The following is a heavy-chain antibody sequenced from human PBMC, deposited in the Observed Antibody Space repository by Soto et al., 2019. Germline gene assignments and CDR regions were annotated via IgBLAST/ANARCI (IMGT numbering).Heavy chain of an antibody. CDR1: GYSFTSYW. Sequence: GESLKISCKGSGYSFTSYWIGWVRQMPGKGLEWMGIIYPGDSDTRYSPSFQGQVTISADKSISTAYLQWSSLKASDTAMYYCARSQSDFWSGYSYYYYGMDVWGQGTTVTVS. V-gene: IGHV5-51*01. D-gene: IGHD3-3*01. CDR3: ARSQSDFWSGYSYYYYGMDV. J-gene: IGHJ6*02. CDR2: IYPGDSDT.